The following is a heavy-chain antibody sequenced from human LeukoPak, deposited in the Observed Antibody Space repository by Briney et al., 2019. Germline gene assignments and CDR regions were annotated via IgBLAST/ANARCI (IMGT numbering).Heavy chain of an antibody. CDR1: GYTFTSYG. Sequence: ASVKVSCKASGYTFTSYGISWVRQAPGQGLEWMGWISDYNGNTNYAQKLQGRVTMTTDTSTSTAYMELRSLRSDDTAVYYCARDRERSSNYYYYYGMDVWGQGTTVTVSS. CDR3: ARDRERSSNYYYYYGMDV. D-gene: IGHD6-13*01. CDR2: ISDYNGNT. V-gene: IGHV1-18*01. J-gene: IGHJ6*02.